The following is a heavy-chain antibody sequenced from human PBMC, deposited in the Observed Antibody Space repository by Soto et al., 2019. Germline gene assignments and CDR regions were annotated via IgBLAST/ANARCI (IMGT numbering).Heavy chain of an antibody. CDR1: GITFTNYW. J-gene: IGHJ4*02. V-gene: IGHV3-74*01. Sequence: EVQLVESGGGSVQPGGSLRLSGVASGITFTNYWMHWVRQVPGKGLVWVARVDSDGRGTSYADFVKGRFTISRDNAKNTLYLQMNSLRVEDTAMSYWCTVFAHSGQGIPVTVSS. CDR3: CTVFAH. CDR2: VDSDGRGT.